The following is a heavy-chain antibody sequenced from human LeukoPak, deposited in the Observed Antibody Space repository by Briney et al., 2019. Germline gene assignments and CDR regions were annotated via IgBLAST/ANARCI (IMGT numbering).Heavy chain of an antibody. CDR1: GYTFTSYD. V-gene: IGHV1-8*01. J-gene: IGHJ3*02. Sequence: GASVKVSCKASGYTFTSYDINWVRQATGQGLEWMGWMNPNSGNTGYAQKFQGRVTMTRNTSISTAYMELSSLRSEDTAVYYCARDRPDIVVVPAVPGDAFDIWGQGTMVTVSS. CDR3: ARDRPDIVVVPAVPGDAFDI. D-gene: IGHD2-2*01. CDR2: MNPNSGNT.